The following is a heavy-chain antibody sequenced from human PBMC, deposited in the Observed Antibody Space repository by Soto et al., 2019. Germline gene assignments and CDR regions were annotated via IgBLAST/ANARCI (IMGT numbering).Heavy chain of an antibody. D-gene: IGHD2-21*02. CDR3: AKDWDIVVVTAIRYGMDV. CDR2: ISYDGSNK. Sequence: QVQLVESGGGVVQPGRSLRLSCAASGFTFSSYGMHWVRQAPGKGLEWVAVISYDGSNKYYADSVKGRFTISRDNSKNTLYLQMNSLEAEDTAVYYCAKDWDIVVVTAIRYGMDVWGQGTTVTVSS. CDR1: GFTFSSYG. J-gene: IGHJ6*02. V-gene: IGHV3-30*18.